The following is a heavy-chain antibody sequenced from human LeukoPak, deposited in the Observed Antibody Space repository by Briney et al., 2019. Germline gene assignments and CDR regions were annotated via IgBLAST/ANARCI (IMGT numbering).Heavy chain of an antibody. V-gene: IGHV4-59*08. D-gene: IGHD6-19*01. CDR1: VDSISSYY. Sequence: SETLSLTCTVSVDSISSYYWSWIRQSPGKGLEWIGYIYYSGSTYYNPSLTSRVTISVDTSKNQFSLRLTSVTAADTAVYYCARHGSRAVADYFDYWGQGTLVTVSS. CDR2: IYYSGST. CDR3: ARHGSRAVADYFDY. J-gene: IGHJ4*02.